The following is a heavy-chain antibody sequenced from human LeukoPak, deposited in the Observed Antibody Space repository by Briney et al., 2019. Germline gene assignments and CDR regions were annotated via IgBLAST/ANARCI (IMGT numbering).Heavy chain of an antibody. J-gene: IGHJ1*01. CDR3: ARVLYNGGYIQY. V-gene: IGHV4-61*01. D-gene: IGHD2-2*02. CDR1: GGSVSSGTYY. CDR2: IYYSGST. Sequence: PSETLSLTCTVSGGSVSSGTYYWSWIRQPPGKGLEWIGYIYYSGSTNYNPSLKSRVTISVDTSKNQFFLKLSSVTAADTAVYYCARVLYNGGYIQYWGQGTLVTVSS.